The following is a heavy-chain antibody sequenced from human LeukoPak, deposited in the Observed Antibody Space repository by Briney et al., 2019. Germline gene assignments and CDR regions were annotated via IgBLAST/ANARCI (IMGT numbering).Heavy chain of an antibody. CDR1: GDSISGSIYH. CDR3: TRDRTPYDILSSIAH. J-gene: IGHJ5*02. D-gene: IGHD3-9*01. CDR2: LYHSGTT. V-gene: IGHV4-39*07. Sequence: SDTLSLTCSVSGDSISGSIYHWGWIRQSPGKGLEWIASLYHSGTTYYNPGLKSRVTISLGANNNQFSLRLKSVTAADTAVYYCTRDRTPYDILSSIAHWGQGALVTVSS.